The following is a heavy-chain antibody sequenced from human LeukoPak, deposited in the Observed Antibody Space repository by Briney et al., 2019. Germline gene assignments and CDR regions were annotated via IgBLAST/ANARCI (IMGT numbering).Heavy chain of an antibody. CDR3: ARATRRFLFYMDV. D-gene: IGHD3-3*01. J-gene: IGHJ6*03. CDR2: ISGSGGST. V-gene: IGHV3-23*01. Sequence: GGSLRLSCAASGFTFSSYAMSWVRQAPGKGLEWVSAISGSGGSTYYADSVKGRFTISRDNSKNTLYLQMNSLRAEDTAVYYCARATRRFLFYMDVWGKGTTVTVSS. CDR1: GFTFSSYA.